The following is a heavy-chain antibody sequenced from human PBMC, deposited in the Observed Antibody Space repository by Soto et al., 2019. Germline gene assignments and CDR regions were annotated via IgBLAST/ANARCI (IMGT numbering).Heavy chain of an antibody. CDR2: ISSSSFTI. CDR3: ARMGYYFDSSSAYYRPFNY. CDR1: GFTFSSYN. Sequence: PGGSLRLSCAASGFTFSSYNMNWVRQAPGKGLEWVSYISSSSFTIFSADSVKGRFTISRDNAKNSLFLQMNSLRDEDTAVYYCARMGYYFDSSSAYYRPFNYWGQGTLVTVSS. V-gene: IGHV3-48*02. D-gene: IGHD3-22*01. J-gene: IGHJ4*02.